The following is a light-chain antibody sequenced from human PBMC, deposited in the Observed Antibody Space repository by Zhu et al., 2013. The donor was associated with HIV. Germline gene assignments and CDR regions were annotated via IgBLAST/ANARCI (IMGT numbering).Light chain of an antibody. J-gene: IGKJ1*01. CDR3: QHYGSSRT. CDR1: QSVSSSY. Sequence: EIVLTQSPGTLSLSPGERATLSCRASQSVSSSYLAWYQQKPGQAPRLLIYSASSRATGISDRFSGSGSGTDFTLTISRLEPEDFAVYYCQHYGSSRTFGQGTKVE. V-gene: IGKV3-20*01. CDR2: SAS.